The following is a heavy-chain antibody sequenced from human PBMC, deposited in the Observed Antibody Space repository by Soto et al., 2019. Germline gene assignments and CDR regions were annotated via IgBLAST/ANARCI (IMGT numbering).Heavy chain of an antibody. CDR1: GGTFSSYA. J-gene: IGHJ6*02. V-gene: IGHV1-69*10. CDR2: IIPILGIA. CDR3: ARASYSSGWYYYYYGMDV. D-gene: IGHD6-19*01. Sequence: ASVKVSCKAYGGTFSSYAISWVRQAPGQGLEWMGGIIPILGIANYAQKFQGRVTITADKSTSTACMELSSLRSEDTSVYYCARASYSSGWYYYYYGMDVWGQVTTFTVSS.